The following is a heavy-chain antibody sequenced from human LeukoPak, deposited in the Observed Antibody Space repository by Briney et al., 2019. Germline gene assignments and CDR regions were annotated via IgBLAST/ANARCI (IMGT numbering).Heavy chain of an antibody. Sequence: SETLSLTCTVSGGSISSGDYYWSWIRQPPGKGLEWIGYIYYSGSTYYNPSLKSRVTISVDTSKNQFSLKLSSVTAADTAVYYCARATGTTGGFDPWGQGTLVTVSS. CDR1: GGSISSGDYY. V-gene: IGHV4-30-4*08. CDR2: IYYSGST. CDR3: ARATGTTGGFDP. J-gene: IGHJ5*02. D-gene: IGHD1-7*01.